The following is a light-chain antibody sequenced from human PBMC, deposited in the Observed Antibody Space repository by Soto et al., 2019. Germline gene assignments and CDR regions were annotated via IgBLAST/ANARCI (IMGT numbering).Light chain of an antibody. J-gene: IGLJ2*01. CDR3: AAWDDSMNVQL. CDR1: SSNIGRNT. Sequence: QAVVTQPPSASGTPGQRVTISCSGSSSNIGRNTVNWYQQLPGTAPKLLIYSHNQRPSGVPDRFSGSKSGTSASLAISGLQSEDEADYYCAAWDDSMNVQLFGGGTKLTVL. CDR2: SHN. V-gene: IGLV1-44*01.